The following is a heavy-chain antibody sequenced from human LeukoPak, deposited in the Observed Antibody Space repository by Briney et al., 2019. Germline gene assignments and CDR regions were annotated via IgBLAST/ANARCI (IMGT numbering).Heavy chain of an antibody. CDR1: GFTFSSYA. CDR3: ARGVHCSNGVCYRGGLDY. D-gene: IGHD2-8*01. CDR2: ISYDGSNK. Sequence: GGSLRLSCAASGFTFSSYAMHWVRQAPGKGLERVAVISYDGSNKYYADSVKGQFTISTDNSKNTLYLQVNTLRPEDTAVYYCARGVHCSNGVCYRGGLDYWGQGTLVTVSS. V-gene: IGHV3-30-3*01. J-gene: IGHJ4*02.